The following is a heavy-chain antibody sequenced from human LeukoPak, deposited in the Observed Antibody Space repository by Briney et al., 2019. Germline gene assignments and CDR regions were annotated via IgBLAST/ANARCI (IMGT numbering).Heavy chain of an antibody. CDR2: INHSGST. D-gene: IGHD5-18*01. CDR3: AVQRWGQLWPQY. J-gene: IGHJ4*02. Sequence: SETLSLTCAVYGGSFSGYYWSWIRQPPGKGLEWIGEINHSGSTNYNPSLKSRVTISVDTSKNQFSLKLSSVTAADTAVYYCAVQRWGQLWPQYWGQGTLVTVSS. CDR1: GGSFSGYY. V-gene: IGHV4-34*01.